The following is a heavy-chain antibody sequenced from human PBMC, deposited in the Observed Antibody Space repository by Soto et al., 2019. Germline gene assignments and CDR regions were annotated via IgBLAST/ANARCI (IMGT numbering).Heavy chain of an antibody. D-gene: IGHD5-12*01. CDR3: ARGSGRATYYYYGMDV. Sequence: PGGPQRLSSTASGFTFSSYGRHWVRQAPGKGLEWVAVIWYDGSNKYYADSVKGRFTISRDNSKNTLYLQMNSLRAEDTAVYYCARGSGRATYYYYGMDVWGQGTTVTVSS. J-gene: IGHJ6*02. CDR1: GFTFSSYG. CDR2: IWYDGSNK. V-gene: IGHV3-33*01.